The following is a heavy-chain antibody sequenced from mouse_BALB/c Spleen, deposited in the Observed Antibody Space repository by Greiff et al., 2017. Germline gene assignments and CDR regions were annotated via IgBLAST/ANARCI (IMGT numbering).Heavy chain of an antibody. Sequence: EVQLQQSGAELVKPGASVKLSCTASGFNIKDTYMHWVKQRPEQGLEWIGRIDPANGNTKYDPKFQGKATITADTSSNTAYLQLSSLTSKDTAVYYCALVCYGCDVGFAYWGQGTLVTVSA. V-gene: IGHV14-3*02. CDR1: GFNIKDTY. J-gene: IGHJ3*01. CDR2: IDPANGNT. D-gene: IGHD2-2*01. CDR3: ALVCYGCDVGFAY.